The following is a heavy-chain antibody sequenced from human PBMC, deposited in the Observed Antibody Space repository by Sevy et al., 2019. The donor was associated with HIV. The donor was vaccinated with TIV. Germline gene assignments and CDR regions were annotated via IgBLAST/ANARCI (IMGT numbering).Heavy chain of an antibody. CDR2: IIPFFGTA. CDR3: ARDRGGLLIFDY. D-gene: IGHD2-8*01. CDR1: GGTFSSYA. J-gene: IGHJ4*02. Sequence: ASVKVSCKASGGTFSSYAISWVRQAPGQGLEWMGGIIPFFGTANYAQKFQGRVTITAEESTSTAYMELRSLRSEDTAVYYCARDRGGLLIFDYWGQGTLVTVSS. V-gene: IGHV1-69*13.